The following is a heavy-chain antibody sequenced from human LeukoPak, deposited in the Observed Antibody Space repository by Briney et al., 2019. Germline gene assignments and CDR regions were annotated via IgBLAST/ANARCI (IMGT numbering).Heavy chain of an antibody. CDR2: ISSNGGST. CDR1: GFTFSSYA. D-gene: IGHD2/OR15-2a*01. J-gene: IGHJ3*02. Sequence: GGSLRLSCSASGFTFSSYAMHWVRQAPGKGLEYVSAISSNGGSTYYADSVKGRFTISKDNSKNTLNLQMGSLRTEDMAVYYCAREAIGISRRGGFDIWGQGTMVTVPS. CDR3: AREAIGISRRGGFDI. V-gene: IGHV3-64*02.